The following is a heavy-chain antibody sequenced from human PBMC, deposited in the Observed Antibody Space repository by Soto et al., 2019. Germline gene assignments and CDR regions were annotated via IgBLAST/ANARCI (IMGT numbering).Heavy chain of an antibody. Sequence: PSETLSLTCTVSGGSISGSSYYWGWIRQPPGKGLEWIGSIYYSGSIYYNPSLKSRVTISVDTSKNQFSLKLSSVTAADTSVYYCARLLVRGYFDYWGQGTLVTVSS. CDR2: IYYSGSI. CDR1: GGSISGSSYY. J-gene: IGHJ4*02. D-gene: IGHD3-10*01. V-gene: IGHV4-39*01. CDR3: ARLLVRGYFDY.